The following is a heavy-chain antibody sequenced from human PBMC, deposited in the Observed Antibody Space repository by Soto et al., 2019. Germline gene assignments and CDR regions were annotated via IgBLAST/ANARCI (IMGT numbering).Heavy chain of an antibody. Sequence: XESLKSSYEGSVYSFTSYLLGWVRQMPGKGLEWMGIIYPGDSDTRYSPSFQGQVTISADKSISTAYLQWSSLKASDTAMYYCARPHYYDSSGYYYHDGGFDDWGQGTLVTVSS. J-gene: IGHJ4*02. V-gene: IGHV5-51*01. CDR3: ARPHYYDSSGYYYHDGGFDD. D-gene: IGHD3-22*01. CDR1: VYSFTSYL. CDR2: IYPGDSDT.